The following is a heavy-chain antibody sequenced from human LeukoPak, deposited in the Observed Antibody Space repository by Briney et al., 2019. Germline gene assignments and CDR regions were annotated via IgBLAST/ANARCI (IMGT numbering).Heavy chain of an antibody. CDR3: ARAYYYGSGSYGLDY. CDR2: IYSSGST. CDR1: GRSFSGYY. J-gene: IGHJ4*02. Sequence: SETLSLTCAVYGRSFSGYYWSWIRQPPGKGLEWIGYIYSSGSTNYNPSLKSRVTISVDTSKNQFSLKLTSVTAADTAVYYCARAYYYGSGSYGLDYWGQGTLVTVSS. V-gene: IGHV4-59*01. D-gene: IGHD3-10*01.